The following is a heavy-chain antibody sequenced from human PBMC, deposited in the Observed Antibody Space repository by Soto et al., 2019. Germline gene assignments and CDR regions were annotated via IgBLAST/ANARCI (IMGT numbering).Heavy chain of an antibody. Sequence: GASVKVSCKASGHTFTSYYMHWVRQAPGQGLEWMGIINPSGGSTSYAQKFQGRVTMTRDTSTSTVYMELSSLRSEDTAVYYCARDLGSTLWFGEFAGLEYFDYWGQGTLVTVSS. D-gene: IGHD3-10*01. J-gene: IGHJ4*02. CDR1: GHTFTSYY. CDR2: INPSGGST. V-gene: IGHV1-46*01. CDR3: ARDLGSTLWFGEFAGLEYFDY.